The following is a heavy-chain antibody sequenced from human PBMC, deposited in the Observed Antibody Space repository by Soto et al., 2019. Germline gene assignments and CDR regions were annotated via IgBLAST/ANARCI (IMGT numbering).Heavy chain of an antibody. V-gene: IGHV3-30-3*01. CDR3: ARGDPSYFDY. CDR2: VSYDGSNK. Sequence: GGSLRLSCAASGFTFSSYAMHWVRQTPGKGLEWVAVVSYDGSNKYYADSVKGRFTISRDNSKNTLYLQMNSLRAGDTAVYYCARGDPSYFDYWGQGTLVTVSS. D-gene: IGHD2-21*02. J-gene: IGHJ4*02. CDR1: GFTFSSYA.